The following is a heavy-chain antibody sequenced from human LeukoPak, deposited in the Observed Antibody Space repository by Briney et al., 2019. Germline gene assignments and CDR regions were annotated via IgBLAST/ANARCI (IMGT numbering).Heavy chain of an antibody. J-gene: IGHJ4*02. D-gene: IGHD3-16*01. Sequence: PGGSLRLSRAASGFTFSSYAMSWVRQAPGKGLEWVSVIYSGGGTYYADSVKGRFTISRDNSKNTLYLQMNSLRAEDTAVYYCARGGSSSYFDYWGQGTLVTVSS. CDR1: GFTFSSYA. CDR3: ARGGSSSYFDY. CDR2: IYSGGGT. V-gene: IGHV3-66*01.